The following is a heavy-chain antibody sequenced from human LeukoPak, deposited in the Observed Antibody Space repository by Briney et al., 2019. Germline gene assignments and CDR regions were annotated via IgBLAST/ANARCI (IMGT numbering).Heavy chain of an antibody. CDR1: GDTIIRDGYY. Sequence: SETLSLTCGVSGDTIIRDGYYWGWIRQSPHKGLEWIGNVYYTGSTYSNPSLTSRVTISVDTSKNEFSLRLRSVTAADTASYYCARHADSGSGRHFYHYMDVWGKGTTVTVSS. D-gene: IGHD1-26*01. J-gene: IGHJ6*03. V-gene: IGHV4-39*01. CDR2: VYYTGST. CDR3: ARHADSGSGRHFYHYMDV.